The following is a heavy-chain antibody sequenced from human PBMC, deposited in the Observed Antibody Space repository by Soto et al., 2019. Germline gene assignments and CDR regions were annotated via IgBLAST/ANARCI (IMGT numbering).Heavy chain of an antibody. Sequence: GGSLRLSCAASGFTFSSYSMNWVRQAPGKGLEWVSYISSRSSTIYYADSVRGRFTISRDNAKNSLFLQMNSLRAEDTAVYYCAREGHDYGDYFDYWGQGTLVTVSS. V-gene: IGHV3-48*01. CDR2: ISSRSSTI. CDR3: AREGHDYGDYFDY. CDR1: GFTFSSYS. J-gene: IGHJ4*02. D-gene: IGHD4-17*01.